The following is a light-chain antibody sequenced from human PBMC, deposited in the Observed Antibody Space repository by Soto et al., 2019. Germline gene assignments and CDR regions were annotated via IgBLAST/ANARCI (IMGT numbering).Light chain of an antibody. CDR3: QHIYRPLKT. CDR2: AAS. J-gene: IGKJ3*01. CDR1: QSISSY. Sequence: DIQMTQSPSSLSASVGDRVTITCRASQSISSYLNWYQQKPGKAPKLLIYAASSLQSGVPSRFSGSGSGTDFTLTIRSLQPEDFATYYSQHIYRPLKTIGPGPKVDIK. V-gene: IGKV1-39*01.